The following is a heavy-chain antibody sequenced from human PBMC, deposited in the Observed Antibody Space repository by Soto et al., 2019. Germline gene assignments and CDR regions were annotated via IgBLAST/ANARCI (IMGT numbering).Heavy chain of an antibody. CDR3: ARSQGSSTSLEIYYYYCYGMDG. CDR2: IIPISETT. D-gene: IGHD2-2*01. J-gene: IGHJ6*02. V-gene: IGHV1-69*01. Sequence: QVQLVQSGAEVKKPGSSVKVSCKASGGTFSSYAISWVRQAPGQGLEWMGGIIPISETTNYAQKFQGRVTITADESKSTAYMELSSLRSEDTAVYYCARSQGSSTSLEIYYYYCYGMDGWGQGPTVTVSS. CDR1: GGTFSSYA.